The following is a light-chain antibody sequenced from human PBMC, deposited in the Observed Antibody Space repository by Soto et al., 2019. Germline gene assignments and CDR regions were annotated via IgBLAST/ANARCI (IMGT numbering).Light chain of an antibody. V-gene: IGKV2-28*01. J-gene: IGKJ1*01. CDR3: MKSLQTPWP. Sequence: DIVMTQSPLSLPVTPGAPASISCRSSQSLLFRNGYNYLDWYLQKPGQSPQLLIYLGSDRASGVPDRFSGSGSGTDFTLKISRVEAADVGVYYCMKSLQTPWPFGPGTQVEIK. CDR1: QSLLFRNGYNY. CDR2: LGS.